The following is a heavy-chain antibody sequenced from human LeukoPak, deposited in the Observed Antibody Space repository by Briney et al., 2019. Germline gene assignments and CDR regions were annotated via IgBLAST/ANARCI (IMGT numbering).Heavy chain of an antibody. V-gene: IGHV3-7*03. CDR3: ARNNDMDV. D-gene: IGHD1/OR15-1a*01. J-gene: IGHJ6*02. CDR2: VNKDGSEK. Sequence: GGSLRLSCAASGFILSNHWMTWVRQAPGKGPEWVANVNKDGSEKYYVDSVKGRFTISRDTAKNSLYLQMNNPRAEDTALYYCARNNDMDVWGQGTTVIVSS. CDR1: GFILSNHW.